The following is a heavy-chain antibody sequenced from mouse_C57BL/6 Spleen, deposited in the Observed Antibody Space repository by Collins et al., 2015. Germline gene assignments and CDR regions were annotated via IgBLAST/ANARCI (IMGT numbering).Heavy chain of an antibody. CDR1: GFDFSRYW. V-gene: IGHV4-2*02. J-gene: IGHJ4*01. Sequence: EVKLLESGGGLVQPGGSLNLSCAASGFDFSRYWMSWARQAPGKGQEWIGEINPGSSTINYTPSLKDKFIISRDNAKNTLYLQMSKVRSEDTALYYCARYYYGSSYAMDYWGQGTSVTVSS. D-gene: IGHD1-1*01. CDR2: INPGSSTI. CDR3: ARYYYGSSYAMDY.